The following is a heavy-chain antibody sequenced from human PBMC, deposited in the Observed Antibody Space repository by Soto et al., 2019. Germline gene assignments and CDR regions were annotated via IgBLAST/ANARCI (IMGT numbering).Heavy chain of an antibody. V-gene: IGHV3-30*18. J-gene: IGHJ4*02. CDR3: AKDRVKGDGYTFDY. CDR2: ISYDGSNK. Sequence: QVQLVESGGGVVQPGRSLRLSCAASGFTFSSYGMHWVRQAPGKGLEWVALISYDGSNKYYADSVKGRFTISRDNSKNPLHLQMSSLRAEDTAVYYCAKDRVKGDGYTFDYWGQGTLVTVSS. CDR1: GFTFSSYG. D-gene: IGHD5-12*01.